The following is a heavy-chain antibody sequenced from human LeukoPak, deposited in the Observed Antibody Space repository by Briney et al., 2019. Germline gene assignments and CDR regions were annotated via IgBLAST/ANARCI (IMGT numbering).Heavy chain of an antibody. CDR2: INWSGGNT. Sequence: SGGSLRLSCAASGFTFDDYGMSWVRQAPGKGLEWVSGINWSGGNTGYADSVKGRFTISRDNAKNPLFLQMNSLRAEDTALYHCARDTPSGTYFFDSWGQGTLVTVSS. CDR3: ARDTPSGTYFFDS. CDR1: GFTFDDYG. J-gene: IGHJ4*02. V-gene: IGHV3-20*01. D-gene: IGHD1-26*01.